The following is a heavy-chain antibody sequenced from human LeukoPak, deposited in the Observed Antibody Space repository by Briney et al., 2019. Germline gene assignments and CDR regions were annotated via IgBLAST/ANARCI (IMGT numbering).Heavy chain of an antibody. Sequence: ASVKVSCKASGYTFTSYDINWARQATGQGLEWMGWMNPNSGNTGYAQKFQGRVTITRNTSISTAYMELSSLRSEDTAVYYCARVLGYYYYMDVWGKGTTVTVSS. J-gene: IGHJ6*03. CDR2: MNPNSGNT. CDR1: GYTFTSYD. CDR3: ARVLGYYYYMDV. V-gene: IGHV1-8*03.